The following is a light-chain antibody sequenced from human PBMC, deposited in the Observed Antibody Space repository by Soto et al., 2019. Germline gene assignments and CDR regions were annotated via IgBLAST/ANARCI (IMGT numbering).Light chain of an antibody. V-gene: IGKV1-9*01. J-gene: IGKJ4*02. CDR2: GAS. CDR1: QTISIF. CDR3: QQLYTYPLT. Sequence: DIQMTQSPSSLSASVGDRVTITCRASQTISIFLNWYQQKPGKAPKLLIYGASTLQGGVPSRFSGSGSGTEFTLTISSLQPEDFATYYCQQLYTYPLTFGGGSMV.